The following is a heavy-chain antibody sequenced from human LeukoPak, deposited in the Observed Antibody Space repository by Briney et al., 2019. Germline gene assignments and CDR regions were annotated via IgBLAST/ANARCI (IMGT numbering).Heavy chain of an antibody. CDR1: GFTFNNYA. Sequence: PGGSLRLSCAASGFTFNNYAMSWVRQPPGKGLEWVSAISGSGSSTSYADSVKGRFTISRDNSKNTLYLQMNSLRDEDTAVYYCARGTRDYGDYARVDFWGQGTLVTVSS. J-gene: IGHJ4*02. CDR2: ISGSGSST. V-gene: IGHV3-23*01. CDR3: ARGTRDYGDYARVDF. D-gene: IGHD4-17*01.